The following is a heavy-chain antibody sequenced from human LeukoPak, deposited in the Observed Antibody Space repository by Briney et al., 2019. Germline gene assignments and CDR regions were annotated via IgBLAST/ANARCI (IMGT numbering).Heavy chain of an antibody. J-gene: IGHJ5*02. CDR2: IYPGDSDT. Sequence: GESLKISCKGSGYSFTSYWIGWVRQMPGKGLEWTGIIYPGDSDTRYSPSFQGQVTISADKSISTAYLQWSSLKASDTAMYYCARRLGTMVRGVRTNWFDPWGQGTLVTVSS. V-gene: IGHV5-51*01. CDR1: GYSFTSYW. D-gene: IGHD3-10*01. CDR3: ARRLGTMVRGVRTNWFDP.